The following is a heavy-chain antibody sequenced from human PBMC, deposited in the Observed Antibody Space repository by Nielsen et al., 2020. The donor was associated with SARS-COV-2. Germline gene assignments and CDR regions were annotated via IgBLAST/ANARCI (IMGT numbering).Heavy chain of an antibody. J-gene: IGHJ4*02. Sequence: GSLKISCAASGFTFGSHAMHWVRQAPGKGLEWVAVISYDENSKYYGDSVKGRFTISRDNSENTLYLQMNSLRPDDTAVYYCARGRLSESYYFDSWGPGTQVTVSS. CDR2: ISYDENSK. V-gene: IGHV3-30*03. CDR3: ARGRLSESYYFDS. D-gene: IGHD1-26*01. CDR1: GFTFGSHA.